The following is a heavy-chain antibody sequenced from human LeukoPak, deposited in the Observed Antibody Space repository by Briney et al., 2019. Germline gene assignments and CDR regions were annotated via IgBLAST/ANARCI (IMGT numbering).Heavy chain of an antibody. J-gene: IGHJ4*02. CDR1: GYTFTSYD. Sequence: ASVTVSCKASGYTFTSYDINWVRQATGQGLEWMGWMNPNSGNTGYAQKFQGRVTMTRNTSISTAYMELSSLRSEDTAVYYCARGNFRDGYNFGYWGQGTLVTVSS. D-gene: IGHD5-24*01. V-gene: IGHV1-8*01. CDR3: ARGNFRDGYNFGY. CDR2: MNPNSGNT.